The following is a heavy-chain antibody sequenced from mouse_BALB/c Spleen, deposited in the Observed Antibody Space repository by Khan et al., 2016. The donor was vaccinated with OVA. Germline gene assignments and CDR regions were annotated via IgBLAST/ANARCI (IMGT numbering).Heavy chain of an antibody. CDR2: INPSNGGT. V-gene: IGHV1S81*02. D-gene: IGHD1-1*01. CDR1: GYTFTSFY. CDR3: TRGGYGSPFAY. J-gene: IGHJ3*01. Sequence: QVQLKQSGAELVKPGASVKLSCKASGYTFTSFYMYWVKQRPGQGLEGVGEINPSNGGTNFNEKFKSKATLTVDKSSSTAYMQLSSLTSEDSAVYYCTRGGYGSPFAYWGKGTLVTVS.